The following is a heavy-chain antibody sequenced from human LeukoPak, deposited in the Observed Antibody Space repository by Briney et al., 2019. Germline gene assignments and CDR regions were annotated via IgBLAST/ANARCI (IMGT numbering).Heavy chain of an antibody. CDR3: ASSAYCSGGSCPVWGYYYYGMDV. CDR2: IYYSGST. V-gene: IGHV4-31*03. D-gene: IGHD2-15*01. J-gene: IGHJ6*02. Sequence: PSETLSLTCTVSGGSISSGGYYWSWIRQHPGKGLEWIVYIYYSGSTYYNPSLKSRVTISVDTSKNQFSLKLSSVTAADTAVYYCASSAYCSGGSCPVWGYYYYGMDVWGQGTTVTVSS. CDR1: GGSISSGGYY.